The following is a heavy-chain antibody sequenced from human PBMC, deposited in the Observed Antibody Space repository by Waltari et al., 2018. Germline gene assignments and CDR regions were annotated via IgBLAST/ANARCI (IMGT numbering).Heavy chain of an antibody. CDR1: EYTFTSSY. CDR3: ARDTGALWMDV. D-gene: IGHD2-21*01. Sequence: QVQLVQSGAEVKKPGASVKISCKTSEYTFTSSYIHWVRQAPGQGLEWMGIINPSGGSTIYARKFQGRVTMTRDTSTSTVYMELSSLRSEDTAVYHCARDTGALWMDVWGQGTTVTVSS. J-gene: IGHJ6*02. CDR2: INPSGGST. V-gene: IGHV1-46*01.